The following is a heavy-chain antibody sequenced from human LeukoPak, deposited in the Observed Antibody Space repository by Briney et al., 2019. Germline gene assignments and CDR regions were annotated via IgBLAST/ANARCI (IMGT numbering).Heavy chain of an antibody. CDR2: ISAYNGNT. J-gene: IGHJ6*03. CDR1: GYTFTSYG. D-gene: IGHD1-26*01. CDR3: ARALAWGGSSYSYYYMDV. V-gene: IGHV1-18*01. Sequence: ASVKVSCKASGYTFTSYGISWVRQAPGQGLEWMGWISAYNGNTNYAQKFQGRVTMTRNTSISTAYMELSSLRSEDTAVYYCARALAWGGSSYSYYYMDVWDKGTTVTVSS.